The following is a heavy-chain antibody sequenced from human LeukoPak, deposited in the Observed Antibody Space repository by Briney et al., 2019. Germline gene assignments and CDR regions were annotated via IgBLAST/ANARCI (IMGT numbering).Heavy chain of an antibody. V-gene: IGHV4-34*01. Sequence: ETLSLTCAVYGVSFSGYYWSWIRQPPGKGLEWVGEINHSGSTNYNPSLKSRVTISVDTSNNQFSLKPSAVTAADTGAYYCATDKSFIGQLFGYWGQGTLVTVSS. J-gene: IGHJ4*02. CDR3: ATDKSFIGQLFGY. D-gene: IGHD1-1*01. CDR2: INHSGST. CDR1: GVSFSGYY.